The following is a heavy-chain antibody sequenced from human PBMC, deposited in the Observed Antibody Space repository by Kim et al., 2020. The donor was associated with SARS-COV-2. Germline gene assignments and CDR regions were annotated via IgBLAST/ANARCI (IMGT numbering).Heavy chain of an antibody. D-gene: IGHD3-10*01. CDR2: IWYDGSNK. CDR1: GFTFSSYG. CDR3: AKDAYGSGSYCNYLWYYYYYGMDV. J-gene: IGHJ6*02. V-gene: IGHV3-33*06. Sequence: GGSLRLSCAASGFTFSSYGMHWVRQAPGKGLEWVAVIWYDGSNKYYADSVKGRFTISRDNSKNTLYLQMNSLRAEDTAVYYCAKDAYGSGSYCNYLWYYYYYGMDVWGQGTTVTVSS.